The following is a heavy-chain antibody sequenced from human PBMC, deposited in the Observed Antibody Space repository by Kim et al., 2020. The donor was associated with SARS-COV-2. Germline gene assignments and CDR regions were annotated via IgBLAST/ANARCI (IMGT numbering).Heavy chain of an antibody. Sequence: SETLSLTCAVYGGSFSGYYWSWIRQPPGKGLEWIGEINHSGSTNYNPSLKSRVTISVDTSKNQFSLKLSSVTAADTAVYYCARGLWVGYCSGGSCPTTDYGMDVWGQGTTVTVSS. V-gene: IGHV4-34*01. J-gene: IGHJ6*02. CDR3: ARGLWVGYCSGGSCPTTDYGMDV. CDR2: INHSGST. D-gene: IGHD2-15*01. CDR1: GGSFSGYY.